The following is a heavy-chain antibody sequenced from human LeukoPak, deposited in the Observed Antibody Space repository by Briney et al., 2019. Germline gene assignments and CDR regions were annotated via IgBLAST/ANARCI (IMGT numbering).Heavy chain of an antibody. J-gene: IGHJ4*02. CDR1: GYTFTSYY. CDR3: ARQGYSGHSQGAADY. CDR2: INPSGGST. Sequence: ASVKVSCKASGYTFTSYYMHWVRQAPGQGLEWMGIINPSGGSTSYAQKFQGRVTMTRDMSTSTVYMELSSPRSEDTAVYYCARQGYSGHSQGAADYWGQGTLVTVSS. D-gene: IGHD4-23*01. V-gene: IGHV1-46*01.